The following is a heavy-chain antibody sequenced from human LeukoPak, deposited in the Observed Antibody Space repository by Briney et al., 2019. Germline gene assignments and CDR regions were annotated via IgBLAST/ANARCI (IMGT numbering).Heavy chain of an antibody. Sequence: PSETLSLTCAVYGGSFSGYYWSWIRQPPGKGLEWIGEINYSGSTNYNPSLKSRVTISVDTSKNQFSLKLSSVTAADTAVYYCAREDTAMAYWGQGTLVTVSS. CDR2: INYSGST. J-gene: IGHJ4*02. CDR1: GGSFSGYY. D-gene: IGHD5-18*01. V-gene: IGHV4-34*01. CDR3: AREDTAMAY.